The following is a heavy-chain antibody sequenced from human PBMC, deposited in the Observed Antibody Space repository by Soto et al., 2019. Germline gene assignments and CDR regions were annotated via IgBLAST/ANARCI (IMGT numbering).Heavy chain of an antibody. V-gene: IGHV3-30*18. D-gene: IGHD2-2*01. Sequence: GGSLRLSCAASGFTFSSYGMHWVRQAPGKGLAWVAVISYDGSNKYYADSVKGRFTISRDNSKNTLYLQMNSLRAEDTAVYYCAKGVGYCSSTSCLGDYYYGMDVWGQGTTVTVSS. CDR1: GFTFSSYG. J-gene: IGHJ6*02. CDR3: AKGVGYCSSTSCLGDYYYGMDV. CDR2: ISYDGSNK.